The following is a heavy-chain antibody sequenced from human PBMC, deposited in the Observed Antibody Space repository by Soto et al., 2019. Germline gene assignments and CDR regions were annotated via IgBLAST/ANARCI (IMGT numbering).Heavy chain of an antibody. J-gene: IGHJ6*02. Sequence: GESLKICCKGSGYSFTSYWIGWVRQMPGKGLEWMGIIYPGDSDTRYSPSFQGQVTISADKSISTAYLQWSSLKASDTAMYYCARRGLSARLGEYYYYGMDVWGQGNTVTVSS. CDR3: ARRGLSARLGEYYYYGMDV. CDR2: IYPGDSDT. V-gene: IGHV5-51*01. D-gene: IGHD6-6*01. CDR1: GYSFTSYW.